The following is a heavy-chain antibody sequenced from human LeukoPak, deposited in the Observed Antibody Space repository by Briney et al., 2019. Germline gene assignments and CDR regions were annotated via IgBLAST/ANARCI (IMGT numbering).Heavy chain of an antibody. CDR2: INPIGGST. D-gene: IGHD2-2*01. CDR1: GYTFTNYY. V-gene: IGHV1-46*01. J-gene: IGHJ4*02. Sequence: GASVKVSCKASGYTFTNYYIHWIRQAPGQGLEWMGIINPIGGSTSYAQKFQGRVTMTRDMSTSTVYMELSSLRSEDTAVYYCARGYCDSTSCYHEGDYWGQGTLVTVSS. CDR3: ARGYCDSTSCYHEGDY.